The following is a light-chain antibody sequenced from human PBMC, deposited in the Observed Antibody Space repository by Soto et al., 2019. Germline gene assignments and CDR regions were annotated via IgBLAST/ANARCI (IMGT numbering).Light chain of an antibody. CDR2: LNSDGSH. J-gene: IGLJ2*01. CDR3: QTWGTGIPV. CDR1: SGHSRYA. V-gene: IGLV4-69*01. Sequence: QLMLTQSPSASASLGASVKLTCTLSSGHSRYAIAWHQQQPEKGPRYLMKLNSDGSHSKGDGIPDRFSGSSSGAERYLTISSLQSDDEAAYYCQTWGTGIPVFGGGTKLTVL.